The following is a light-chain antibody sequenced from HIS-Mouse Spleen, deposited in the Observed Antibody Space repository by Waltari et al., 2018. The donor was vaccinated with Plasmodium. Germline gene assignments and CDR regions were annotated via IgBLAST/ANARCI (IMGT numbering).Light chain of an antibody. Sequence: EIVLTQSPGTLSLSPGERATLSCRASQSVSSSYLAWYQQKPGQAARLLIYGVSSRATGIPDRFSGSGSGTDFTLTISRLEPEDFAVYYCQQDGSSPQITFGGGTKVEIK. V-gene: IGKV3-20*01. J-gene: IGKJ4*01. CDR3: QQDGSSPQIT. CDR2: GVS. CDR1: QSVSSSY.